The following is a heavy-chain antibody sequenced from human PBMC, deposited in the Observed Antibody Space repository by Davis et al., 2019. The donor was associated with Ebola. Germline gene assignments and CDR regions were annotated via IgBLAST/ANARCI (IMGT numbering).Heavy chain of an antibody. CDR3: ASLHSNYYYYYGMDV. CDR1: GGTFSSYA. D-gene: IGHD4-11*01. Sequence: SVKVSCKASGGTFSSYAISWVRQAPGHGLEWMGRIIPILGIANYAQKFQGRVTITADKSTSTAYMELSSLRSEDTAVYYCASLHSNYYYYYGMDVWGQGTTVTVSS. J-gene: IGHJ6*02. V-gene: IGHV1-69*04. CDR2: IIPILGIA.